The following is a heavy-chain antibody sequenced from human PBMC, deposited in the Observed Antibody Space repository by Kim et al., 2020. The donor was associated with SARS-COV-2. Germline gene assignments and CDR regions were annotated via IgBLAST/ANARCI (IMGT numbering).Heavy chain of an antibody. Sequence: ASVKVSCKASGYTFTSYAMNWVRQAPGQGLEWMGWINTNTGNPTYAQGFTGRFVFSLDTSVSTAYLQISSLKAEDTAVYYCARDVSLGPPLWFGEGPYYFDYWGQGTLVTVSS. CDR3: ARDVSLGPPLWFGEGPYYFDY. D-gene: IGHD3-10*01. V-gene: IGHV7-4-1*02. CDR1: GYTFTSYA. J-gene: IGHJ4*02. CDR2: INTNTGNP.